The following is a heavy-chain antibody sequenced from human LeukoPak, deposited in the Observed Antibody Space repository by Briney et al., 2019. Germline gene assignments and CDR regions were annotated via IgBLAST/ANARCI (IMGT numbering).Heavy chain of an antibody. D-gene: IGHD4-17*01. Sequence: GGSLRLSCAASGFSISDHYMDWVRQAPGKGLEWVGRVRNKPNGYTTDYGTSVKGRFTISRDDSENSLYLQMNSMTSEDTAVYYCTRVRHGDYFDYWGQGTLVSVSS. CDR2: VRNKPNGYTT. CDR3: TRVRHGDYFDY. J-gene: IGHJ4*02. CDR1: GFSISDHY. V-gene: IGHV3-72*01.